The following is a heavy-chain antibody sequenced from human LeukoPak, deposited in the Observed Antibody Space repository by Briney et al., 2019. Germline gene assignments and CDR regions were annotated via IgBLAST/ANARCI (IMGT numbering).Heavy chain of an antibody. D-gene: IGHD4-11*01. CDR3: ARGLVPGFLDY. Sequence: GGSLRLSCAASGFTFSSYAMSWVRQAPGKGLEWVSAISGSGGSTYYADSVKGRFTISRVNSKNTLHLQMNSLRAEDTAIYYCARGLVPGFLDYWGQGTPVTVSS. CDR1: GFTFSSYA. V-gene: IGHV3-23*01. CDR2: ISGSGGST. J-gene: IGHJ4*02.